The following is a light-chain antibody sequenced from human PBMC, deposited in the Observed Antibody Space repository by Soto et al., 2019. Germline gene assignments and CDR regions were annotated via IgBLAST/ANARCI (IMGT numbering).Light chain of an antibody. V-gene: IGKV3-20*01. CDR3: QQHDILPIT. Sequence: EVVMRQSPATLSVSPGEGATLSCRASQGIGDTLAWYQHKPGQTPRLLIYDTSRRATGIPDRFSGAGSGTDFTLTISRLEPEDFALYYCQQHDILPITFGQGPRLEIK. CDR2: DTS. J-gene: IGKJ5*01. CDR1: QGIGDT.